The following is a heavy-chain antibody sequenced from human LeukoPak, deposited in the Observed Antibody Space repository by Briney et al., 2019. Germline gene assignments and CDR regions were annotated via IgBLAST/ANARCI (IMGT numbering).Heavy chain of an antibody. V-gene: IGHV4-59*08. D-gene: IGHD6-6*01. Sequence: SETLSLTCTVSGASITSYYWSWIRQPLRGLEWIGYYSGSTNYNPSLKSRVTISADTSKNQVSLKLSSVTAADTAVYYCARRAPDSSSDCWFDPWGQGTLVTVSS. CDR1: GASITSYY. CDR3: ARRAPDSSSDCWFDP. J-gene: IGHJ5*02. CDR2: YSGST.